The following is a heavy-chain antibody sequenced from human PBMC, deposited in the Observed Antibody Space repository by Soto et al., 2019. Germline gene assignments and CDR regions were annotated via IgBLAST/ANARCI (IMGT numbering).Heavy chain of an antibody. CDR2: ITSSSSSSYI. CDR3: ARDLQMATIRGGDY. V-gene: IGHV3-21*01. D-gene: IGHD5-12*01. CDR1: GFTLSTYS. J-gene: IGHJ4*02. Sequence: GGSLRLSCAAFGFTLSTYSMNWVRQAPGKGLEWVSSITSSSSSSYIYYADSVKGRFTISRDNAKNSLYLQMNSLRAEDTAVYYCARDLQMATIRGGDYWGQGTLVTVSS.